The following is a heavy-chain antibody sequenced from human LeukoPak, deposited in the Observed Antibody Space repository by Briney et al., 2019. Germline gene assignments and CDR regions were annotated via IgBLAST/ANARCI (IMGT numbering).Heavy chain of an antibody. Sequence: GASVKVSCKASGYTFTGYYMHWVRQAPGQGLEWMGWINPNSGGTNYAPKFQGRVTMTRDTSISTAYMELSRLRSDDTAVYYCARGEWELLRAFDIWGQGTMVTVSS. CDR3: ARGEWELLRAFDI. D-gene: IGHD1-26*01. V-gene: IGHV1-2*02. J-gene: IGHJ3*02. CDR2: INPNSGGT. CDR1: GYTFTGYY.